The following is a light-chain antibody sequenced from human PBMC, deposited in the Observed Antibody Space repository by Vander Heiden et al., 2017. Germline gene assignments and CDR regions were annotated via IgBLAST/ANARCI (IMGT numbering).Light chain of an antibody. CDR2: HAS. V-gene: IGKV1-13*02. Sequence: ALQLTQSPSSLSASVGDRVTITCRTSQGIASALAWYQQKPGKVPELLSYHASILQDGVPSRFSGGGSGTDFTLTISSLQPEDFATYYCQQFNSYPYTFGQGSKLEIK. CDR3: QQFNSYPYT. J-gene: IGKJ2*01. CDR1: QGIASA.